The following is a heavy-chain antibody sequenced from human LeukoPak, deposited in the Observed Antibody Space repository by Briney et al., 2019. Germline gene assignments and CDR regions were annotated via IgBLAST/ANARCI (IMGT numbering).Heavy chain of an antibody. CDR1: GDSISSGASS. V-gene: IGHV4-61*08. Sequence: SETLSLTCTVSGDSISSGASSWSCIRQPPGRGLEWIGNISDSGSTSYNSSLKRRVTISVDTSNNQLSLKVNSVTAADTAMYYCVKSNSRYQPWTLDIWGRGTMVTVSS. D-gene: IGHD2-2*01. CDR2: ISDSGST. J-gene: IGHJ3*02. CDR3: VKSNSRYQPWTLDI.